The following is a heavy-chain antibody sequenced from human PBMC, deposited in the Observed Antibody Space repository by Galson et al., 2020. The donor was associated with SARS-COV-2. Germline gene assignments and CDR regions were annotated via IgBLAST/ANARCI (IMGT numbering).Heavy chain of an antibody. CDR3: RFTLQRLSGPSDV. CDR1: GASLSDYY. CDR2: VSQGGRT. V-gene: IGHV4-34*01. Sequence: SETLSLTCALYGASLSDYYWSWVRQSPGKGLEWIGEVSQGGRTNYNPSLKSRVTLSLDTSKNQLSLTLTSLTAADAALYYCRFTLQRLSGPSDVWGRGTTVTGSS. D-gene: IGHD1-1*01. J-gene: IGHJ6*02.